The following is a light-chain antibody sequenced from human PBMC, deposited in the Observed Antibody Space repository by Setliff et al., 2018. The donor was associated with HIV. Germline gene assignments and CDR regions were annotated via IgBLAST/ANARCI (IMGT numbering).Light chain of an antibody. Sequence: QSVLTQPASVSGSPGQSITISCTGTSSDVGSHNLVSWYQQHPGKAPKLMIYEVSRRPSGVSNRLSGSKSGNTASLTISGLQAEDEADYYCCSYAGSNTYVFGAGTKVTVL. V-gene: IGLV2-23*02. CDR2: EVS. J-gene: IGLJ1*01. CDR1: SSDVGSHNL. CDR3: CSYAGSNTYV.